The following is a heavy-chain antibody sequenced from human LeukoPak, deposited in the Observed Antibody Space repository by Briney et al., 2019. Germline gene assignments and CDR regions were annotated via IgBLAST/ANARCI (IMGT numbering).Heavy chain of an antibody. D-gene: IGHD3-10*01. CDR1: GDSISTSAYY. CDR2: IYYDGNT. J-gene: IGHJ4*02. Sequence: SETLSLTCAVSGDSISTSAYYWDWSRQPPGKGLEWIGNIYYDGNTRYNPSLKSRVTISVDRSKNQFTLKLSSVTAADTAVYYCARRYYYGSGSPEYWGQGTQVTVSS. CDR3: ARRYYYGSGSPEY. V-gene: IGHV4-39*01.